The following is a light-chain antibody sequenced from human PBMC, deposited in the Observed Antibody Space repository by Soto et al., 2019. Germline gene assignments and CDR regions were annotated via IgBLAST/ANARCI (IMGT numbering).Light chain of an antibody. CDR2: AAS. Sequence: DIHTIQSPSSLSASVVIRLPITCRARQSISSYLNGYQQHPGKAPQLLIYAASSLQSGVPSRFSGSGSGTDFTLTISSLQPEDFATYYCQQSYSTPITFGQGARLEIK. J-gene: IGKJ5*01. CDR3: QQSYSTPIT. CDR1: QSISSY. V-gene: IGKV1-39*01.